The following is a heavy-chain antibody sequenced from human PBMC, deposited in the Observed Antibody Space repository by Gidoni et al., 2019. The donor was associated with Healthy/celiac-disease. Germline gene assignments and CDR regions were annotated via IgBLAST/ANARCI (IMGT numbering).Heavy chain of an antibody. CDR2: MSGSGGST. D-gene: IGHD3-10*01. CDR3: AKDRGQGWLVDY. J-gene: IGHJ4*02. CDR1: GFTFRNYA. V-gene: IGHV3-23*01. Sequence: EVPLFESGGGFVQPGGSLRLSCAPSGFTFRNYAMSWVRQAPGKGLEWVSGMSGSGGSTYYADSVKGRFTISRDNSKNTLYLQINSLRAEDTAVYYCAKDRGQGWLVDYWGQGTLVTVSS.